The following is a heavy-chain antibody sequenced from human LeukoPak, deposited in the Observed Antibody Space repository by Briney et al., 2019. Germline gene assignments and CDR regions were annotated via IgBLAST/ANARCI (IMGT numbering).Heavy chain of an antibody. D-gene: IGHD3-10*01. CDR2: IYHSGST. V-gene: IGHV4-38-2*02. J-gene: IGHJ5*02. CDR3: ARRWFGEPNWFDP. CDR1: GYSLSSGYY. Sequence: SETLSLTCTVSGYSLSSGYYWGWIRQPPGKGLEWIGSIYHSGSTYYNPSLKSRVTISVDTSKNQFSLKLSSVTAADTAVYYCARRWFGEPNWFDPWGQGTLVTVSS.